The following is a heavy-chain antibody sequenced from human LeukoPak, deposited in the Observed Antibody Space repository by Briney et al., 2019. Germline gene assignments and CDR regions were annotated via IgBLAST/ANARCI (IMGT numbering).Heavy chain of an antibody. CDR2: IIPIFGTA. J-gene: IGHJ6*02. CDR1: GGTFSSYA. CDR3: ASPTRTNLRIVVVPARVRYYYYGMDV. Sequence: ASVKVSRKASGGTFSSYAISWVRQAPGQGLEWMGGIIPIFGTANYAQKFQGRVTITADESTSTAYMELSSLRSEDTAVYYCASPTRTNLRIVVVPARVRYYYYGMDVWGQGTTVTVSS. D-gene: IGHD2-2*01. V-gene: IGHV1-69*01.